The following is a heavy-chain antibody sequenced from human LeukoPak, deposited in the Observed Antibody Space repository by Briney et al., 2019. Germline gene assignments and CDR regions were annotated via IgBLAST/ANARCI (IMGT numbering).Heavy chain of an antibody. J-gene: IGHJ4*02. CDR2: ITSGSSYM. V-gene: IGHV3-21*01. D-gene: IGHD5-12*01. CDR1: GFTFSSYS. Sequence: GGSLRLSCAASGFTFSSYSMNWVRQAPGKGLEWVSSITSGSSYMYYADSVKGRFTISRDNAKNSLYLQMSSLRVEDTAVCYCARDRGEYNAYDQNFDYWGQGTLVSVSS. CDR3: ARDRGEYNAYDQNFDY.